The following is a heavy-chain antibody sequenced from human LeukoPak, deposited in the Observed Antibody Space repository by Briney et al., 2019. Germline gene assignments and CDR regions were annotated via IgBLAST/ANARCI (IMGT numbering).Heavy chain of an antibody. D-gene: IGHD3-22*01. J-gene: IGHJ4*02. CDR1: GGSISSCY. CDR3: ATSYDSSGDGLIDY. CDR2: IYYSGST. Sequence: SETLSLTCTVSGGSISSCYWSWIRQPPGKGLEWIGYIYYSGSTNYNPSLKSRVTISVDTSKNQFSLKLSSVTAADTAVYYCATSYDSSGDGLIDYWGQGTLVTVPS. V-gene: IGHV4-59*01.